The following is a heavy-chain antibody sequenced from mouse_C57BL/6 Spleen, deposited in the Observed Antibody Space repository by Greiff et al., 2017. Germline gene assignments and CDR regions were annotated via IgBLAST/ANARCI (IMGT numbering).Heavy chain of an antibody. Sequence: EVQLVESGEGLVKPGGSLKLSCAASGFTFSSYAMSWVRQTPEKRLEWVAYISSGGDYIYYADTVKGRFTISRDNARNTLYLQMSSLKSEDTAMYYCTRDRLYYYGSSGFAYGGQGTLVTVSA. D-gene: IGHD1-1*01. CDR1: GFTFSSYA. CDR2: ISSGGDYI. CDR3: TRDRLYYYGSSGFAY. V-gene: IGHV5-9-1*02. J-gene: IGHJ3*01.